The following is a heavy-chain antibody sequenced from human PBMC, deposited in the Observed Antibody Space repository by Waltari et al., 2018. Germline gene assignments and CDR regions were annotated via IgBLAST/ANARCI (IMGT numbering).Heavy chain of an antibody. V-gene: IGHV3-74*01. D-gene: IGHD3-10*01. Sequence: EVQLVESGGGLVRPGGSLRLSCAASGFTFNTYWMHWVRQAPGKGLVWVALINMEGSLISYAASVKGRFTISRDNAKNTLYLQMNSLRAEDTAVYYCARGGGSLDYWGQGTQVTVSS. CDR1: GFTFNTYW. J-gene: IGHJ4*02. CDR3: ARGGGSLDY. CDR2: INMEGSLI.